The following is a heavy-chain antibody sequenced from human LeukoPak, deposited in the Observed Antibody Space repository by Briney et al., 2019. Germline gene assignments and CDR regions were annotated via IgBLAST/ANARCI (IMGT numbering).Heavy chain of an antibody. CDR2: INPNNGGT. CDR1: GFPFTMYY. Sequence: ASVKVSCKASGFPFTMYYIHWVRQAPGQGLEWMGWINPNNGGTNYAQKFQGRVTMTRDTSISTAYMELNRLTSDDTAVYYCARDKYTGYETFDYWGQGTPVTVSS. V-gene: IGHV1-2*02. CDR3: ARDKYTGYETFDY. D-gene: IGHD5-12*01. J-gene: IGHJ4*02.